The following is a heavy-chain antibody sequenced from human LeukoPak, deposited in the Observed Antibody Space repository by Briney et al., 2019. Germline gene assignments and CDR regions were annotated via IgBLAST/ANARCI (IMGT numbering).Heavy chain of an antibody. D-gene: IGHD5-18*01. J-gene: IGHJ4*02. V-gene: IGHV3-48*04. CDR1: GFTFSSCT. Sequence: GGSLRLSCAASGFTFSSCTVNWVRQAPGKGLEWVSYISSSSSIIYYADSVKGRFTISRDNAKNSLYLQMNSLRAEDTAVYYCARGGFNYDSYHFDYWGQGTLVTVSS. CDR3: ARGGFNYDSYHFDY. CDR2: ISSSSSII.